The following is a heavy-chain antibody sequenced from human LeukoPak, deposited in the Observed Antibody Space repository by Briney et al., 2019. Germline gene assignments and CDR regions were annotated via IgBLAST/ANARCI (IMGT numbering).Heavy chain of an antibody. CDR3: ARERYDYVWGSYRYFFDY. Sequence: GSLRLSCAASGFTFNDYYMSWIRQAPGKGLEWVSYISSSGTTIYYADSVKGRFTISRDNAKNSLYLQMTSLRAEDTALYYCARERYDYVWGSYRYFFDYWGQGTLVTVSS. V-gene: IGHV3-11*01. CDR2: ISSSGTTI. CDR1: GFTFNDYY. D-gene: IGHD3-16*02. J-gene: IGHJ4*02.